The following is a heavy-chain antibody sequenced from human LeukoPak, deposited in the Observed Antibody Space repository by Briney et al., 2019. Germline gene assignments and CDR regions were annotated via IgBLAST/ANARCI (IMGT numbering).Heavy chain of an antibody. CDR2: IIPIFGTA. CDR3: ARGRAAAGIPYYFDY. V-gene: IGHV1-69*13. D-gene: IGHD6-13*01. J-gene: IGHJ4*02. CDR1: GGTLSSYA. Sequence: SVKVSCKASGGTLSSYAISWVRQAPGQGLEWMGGIIPIFGTANYAQKFQGRVTITADESTSTAYMELSSLRSEDTAVYYCARGRAAAGIPYYFDYWGQGTLVTVSS.